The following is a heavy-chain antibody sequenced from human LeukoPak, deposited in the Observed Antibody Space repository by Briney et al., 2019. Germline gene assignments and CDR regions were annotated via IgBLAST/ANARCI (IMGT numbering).Heavy chain of an antibody. Sequence: SQTLSLTCTVSGGSISSGGYYWSWIRQHPGKGLEWIGYIYYSGSTNYNPSLKSRVTISVDTSKNQFSLKLSSVTAADTAVYYCARMPYSYGYLNYYYGMDVWGQGTTVTVSS. CDR2: IYYSGST. D-gene: IGHD5-18*01. CDR1: GGSISSGGYY. J-gene: IGHJ6*02. CDR3: ARMPYSYGYLNYYYGMDV. V-gene: IGHV4-31*03.